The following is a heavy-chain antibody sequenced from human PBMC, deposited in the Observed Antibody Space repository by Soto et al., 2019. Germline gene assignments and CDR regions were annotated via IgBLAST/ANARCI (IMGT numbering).Heavy chain of an antibody. J-gene: IGHJ3*02. CDR3: ARGGFWGYDAFDI. CDR1: GFTFSNYG. D-gene: IGHD3-10*01. CDR2: IWYDGGNE. V-gene: IGHV3-33*01. Sequence: QVQLVESGGGVVQPGRSLRLSCAASGFTFSNYGMHWVRQAPGKGLEWVAFIWYDGGNEFYADSVRGRFTISRDNSKDTLYLQMNSLRAEDTAVYYCARGGFWGYDAFDIWGQGTMVTVSS.